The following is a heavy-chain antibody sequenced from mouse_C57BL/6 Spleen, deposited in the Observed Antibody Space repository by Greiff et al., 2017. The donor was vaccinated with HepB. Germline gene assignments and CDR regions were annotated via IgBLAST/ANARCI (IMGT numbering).Heavy chain of an antibody. CDR2: INPSSGYT. CDR1: GYTFTSYT. Sequence: QVQLKQSGAELARPGASVKMSCKASGYTFTSYTMHWVQQRPGQGLEWIGYINPSSGYTKYNQKFKDKATLTADKSASTAYMQLSSLTSEDAAVYDCARDDGSSHYAMGYWGQGTSVTGSS. CDR3: ARDDGSSHYAMGY. V-gene: IGHV1-4*01. D-gene: IGHD1-1*01. J-gene: IGHJ4*01.